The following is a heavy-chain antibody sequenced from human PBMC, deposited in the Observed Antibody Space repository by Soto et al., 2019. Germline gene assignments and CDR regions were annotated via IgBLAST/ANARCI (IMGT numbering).Heavy chain of an antibody. D-gene: IGHD1-20*01. J-gene: IGHJ4*02. CDR1: GASISGSYYY. CDR2: VFYTGFT. CDR3: ATSQKGYNWNHFDH. V-gene: IGHV4-39*01. Sequence: SETLSLTCAVSGASISGSYYYWAWLRQSPGKGPEWIGSVFYTGFTSYNPSLESRVSVSVDTSKSQFSLKLSAVTAADTAGYYCATSQKGYNWNHFDHWGQGALVTVSS.